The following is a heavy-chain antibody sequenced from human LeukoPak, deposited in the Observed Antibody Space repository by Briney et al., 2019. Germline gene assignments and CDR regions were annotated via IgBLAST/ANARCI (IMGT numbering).Heavy chain of an antibody. Sequence: PSETLSLTCTVSGGSISSYYWSWIRQPPGKGLEGIGNIYYSGSTNYNPSLKSRVTISVDTSKNQFSLKLSSVTAADTAVYYCARHGRSDWRDGDDAFDIWGQGTMVTVSS. CDR2: IYYSGST. CDR3: ARHGRSDWRDGDDAFDI. J-gene: IGHJ3*02. D-gene: IGHD5-24*01. V-gene: IGHV4-59*08. CDR1: GGSISSYY.